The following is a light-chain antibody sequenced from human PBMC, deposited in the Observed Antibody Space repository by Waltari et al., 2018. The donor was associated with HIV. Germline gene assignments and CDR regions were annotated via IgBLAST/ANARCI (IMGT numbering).Light chain of an antibody. CDR3: GADHGSGSNFVLV. V-gene: IGLV9-49*01. Sequence: QPVLTQPPSASASLGASVTLTCTLSSGYSVYEVEWYQQRPGKGPRFVMRVGTGGIGGSKGDGIPDRFSVWVEGLNRFLTIKNVQEEDESDFHCGADHGSGSNFVLVFGGGTKLTVL. J-gene: IGLJ2*01. CDR1: SGYSVYE. CDR2: VGTGGIGG.